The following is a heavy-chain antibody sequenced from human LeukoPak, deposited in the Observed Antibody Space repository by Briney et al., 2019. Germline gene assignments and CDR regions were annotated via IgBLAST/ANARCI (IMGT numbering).Heavy chain of an antibody. CDR3: ARASRGFGELSRPYNWFTP. D-gene: IGHD3-10*01. CDR2: IYYIGST. CDR1: GGSISSYY. Sequence: SETLSLTCTVSGGSISSYYWSWVRQPPGKGLEWIGYIYYIGSTNYNPSLKSRVTISVDTSKNQFSLKLRSVTAADTAVYYCARASRGFGELSRPYNWFTPWGQGTLVTVSS. V-gene: IGHV4-59*01. J-gene: IGHJ5*02.